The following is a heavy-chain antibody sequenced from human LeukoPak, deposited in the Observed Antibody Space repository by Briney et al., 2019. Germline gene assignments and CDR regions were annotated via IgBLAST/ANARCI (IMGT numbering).Heavy chain of an antibody. CDR2: IYYSGST. J-gene: IGHJ4*02. CDR3: ATTYSGSPTIDY. V-gene: IGHV4-39*01. Sequence: SETLSLTCTVSGGSISSSSYYWGWIRPPPGKGLEWIGSIYYSGSTYYNPSLKSRVTISVDTSKNQFSLKLSSVTAADTAVYYCATTYSGSPTIDYWGQGTLVTVSS. D-gene: IGHD1-26*01. CDR1: GGSISSSSYY.